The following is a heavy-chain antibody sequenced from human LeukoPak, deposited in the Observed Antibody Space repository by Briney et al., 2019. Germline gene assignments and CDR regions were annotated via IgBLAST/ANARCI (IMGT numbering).Heavy chain of an antibody. CDR2: IYYTGTT. V-gene: IGHV4-61*01. Sequence: SETLSLTCTVSGGSISSSSYYWSWIRQPPGKGLEWIGYIYYTGTTDYNPSLKSRVTITRDTSKTQFSLKLSSVTAADTAVYYCARDEYSAPGSYKYWGQGILVTVSS. D-gene: IGHD3-10*01. J-gene: IGHJ4*02. CDR1: GGSISSSSYY. CDR3: ARDEYSAPGSYKY.